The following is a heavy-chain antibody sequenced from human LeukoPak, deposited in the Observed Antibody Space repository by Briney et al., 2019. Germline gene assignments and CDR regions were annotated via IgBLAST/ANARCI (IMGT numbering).Heavy chain of an antibody. CDR2: IHYSGST. CDR1: GGSMNNYY. Sequence: SETLSLTCTVSGGSMNNYYWSWIRQAPGKGLGWIGTIHYSGSTSYNISLKSRVTISLDTSKSQFSLRLTSVTAADTAVYYCARDLGRGYSGEFDFWGQGTLVTVSS. D-gene: IGHD5-12*01. V-gene: IGHV4-59*01. J-gene: IGHJ4*02. CDR3: ARDLGRGYSGEFDF.